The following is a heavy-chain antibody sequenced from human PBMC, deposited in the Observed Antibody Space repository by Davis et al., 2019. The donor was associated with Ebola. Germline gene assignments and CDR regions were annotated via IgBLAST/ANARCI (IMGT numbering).Heavy chain of an antibody. Sequence: GESLKISCAASGFTLSNDAMSWVRQAPGKGLEWVSGLSGSGTMTYHADSVRGRFTISRDNSKNTLYLQMNSLRAEDTAVYYCAKGAGQQPLEYWGQGTLVTVSS. D-gene: IGHD6-13*01. CDR2: LSGSGTMT. CDR3: AKGAGQQPLEY. V-gene: IGHV3-23*01. CDR1: GFTLSNDA. J-gene: IGHJ4*02.